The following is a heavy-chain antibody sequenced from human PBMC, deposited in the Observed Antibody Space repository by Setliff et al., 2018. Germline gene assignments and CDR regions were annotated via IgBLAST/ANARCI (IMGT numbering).Heavy chain of an antibody. CDR1: GGSISSGIYY. CDR3: ARSSNYYDSASRAEYFQH. V-gene: IGHV4-61*09. Sequence: PSETLSLTCTVSGGSISSGIYYWSWIRQPAGEGLEWIGQIYTTVSANSVSTNYNPSLKSRVTISVDKSKNQFSLKLSSVTAADTAVYYCARSSNYYDSASRAEYFQHWGQGTLVTVSS. D-gene: IGHD3-10*01. CDR2: IYTTVSANSVST. J-gene: IGHJ1*01.